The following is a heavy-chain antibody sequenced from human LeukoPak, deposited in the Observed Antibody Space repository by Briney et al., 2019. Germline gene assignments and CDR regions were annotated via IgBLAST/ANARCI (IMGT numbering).Heavy chain of an antibody. CDR3: ARAPPSVYYAFDY. CDR2: IYYSGST. J-gene: IGHJ4*02. D-gene: IGHD2-8*01. CDR1: GGSISSGGYY. Sequence: SETLSLTCTVSGGSISSGGYYWSWIRQHPGKGLEWIGYIYYSGSTYYNPSLKSRVTISVDTSKNQFSLKLSSVTAADTAVYYCARAPPSVYYAFDYWGQGTLVTVSS. V-gene: IGHV4-31*03.